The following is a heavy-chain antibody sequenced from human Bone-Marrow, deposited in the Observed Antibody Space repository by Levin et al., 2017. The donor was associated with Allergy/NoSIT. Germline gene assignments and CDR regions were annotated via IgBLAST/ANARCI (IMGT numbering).Heavy chain of an antibody. V-gene: IGHV4-39*07. CDR2: IYYSGST. D-gene: IGHD5-12*01. J-gene: IGHJ6*02. Sequence: SETLSLTCTVSGGSISSSSYYWGWIRQPPGKGLEWIGTIYYSGSTYYNPSLKSRATISIDMSKNQFSLKLSSVTAADTAVYYCAREVAYDGPSDYSGMDVWGQGTTVTVSS. CDR3: AREVAYDGPSDYSGMDV. CDR1: GGSISSSSYY.